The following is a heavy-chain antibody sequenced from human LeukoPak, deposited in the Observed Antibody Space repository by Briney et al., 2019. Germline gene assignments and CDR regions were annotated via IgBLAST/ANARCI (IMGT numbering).Heavy chain of an antibody. J-gene: IGHJ6*03. CDR2: ISAYNGNT. Sequence: ASVKVSCKASGYTFTSYGISWVRQAPGQGLEWMGWISAYNGNTNYAQKLQGRVTMTTDTSTSTAYMELRSLRSDDTAAYYCARWVVPAASPYYYYYMDVWGKGTTVTVSS. CDR1: GYTFTSYG. V-gene: IGHV1-18*01. D-gene: IGHD2-2*01. CDR3: ARWVVPAASPYYYYYMDV.